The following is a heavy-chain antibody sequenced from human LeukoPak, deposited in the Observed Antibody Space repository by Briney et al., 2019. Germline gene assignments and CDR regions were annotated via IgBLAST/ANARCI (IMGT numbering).Heavy chain of an antibody. CDR1: GFTFSNYW. D-gene: IGHD3-22*01. CDR2: IKQDGSEE. Sequence: GGSLRLSCAASGFTFSNYWMSWVRQAPGKGLEWVAKIKQDGSEEYYVDSVNGRFTISRDNSKNTLYLQINSPRAEDTAVYYCARGYYYDTTGQAYYFDYWGQGSLVTVSS. J-gene: IGHJ4*02. V-gene: IGHV3-7*01. CDR3: ARGYYYDTTGQAYYFDY.